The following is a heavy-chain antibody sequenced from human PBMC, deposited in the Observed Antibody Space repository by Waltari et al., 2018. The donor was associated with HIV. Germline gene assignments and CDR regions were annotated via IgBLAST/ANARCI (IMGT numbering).Heavy chain of an antibody. CDR3: VKERGPFNGFDI. V-gene: IGHV3-33*06. J-gene: IGHJ3*02. CDR1: GLHFRGFG. Sequence: QVNLMESGGGVVQPGGSLNLSRAAVGLHFRGFGMHGVRQAPGKGLEWLAVIWSDGYNKFYADSVRGRFTFSRDNSKYTLSLQMNSLRAEDTALYYCVKERGPFNGFDIWGQGTMVTVSS. CDR2: IWSDGYNK. D-gene: IGHD3-16*01.